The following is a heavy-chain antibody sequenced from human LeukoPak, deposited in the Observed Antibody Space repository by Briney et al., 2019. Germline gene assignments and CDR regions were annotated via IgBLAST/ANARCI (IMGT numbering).Heavy chain of an antibody. J-gene: IGHJ4*02. CDR1: GFSLSSSGVA. D-gene: IGHD3-9*01. CDR2: LYWHDDK. Sequence: SVPTLANPTQALTLTCTFSGFSLSSSGVAVGWIRQPPAKALESLALLYWHDDKRYGPSLKSRLTITKDTSKNQVVLTMSSMDPVDTATYYCARSSFNILTGPFDYWGQGTLVTVSS. CDR3: ARSSFNILTGPFDY. V-gene: IGHV2-5*05.